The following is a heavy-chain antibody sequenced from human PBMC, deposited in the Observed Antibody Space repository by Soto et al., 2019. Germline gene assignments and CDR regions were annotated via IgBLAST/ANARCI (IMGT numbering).Heavy chain of an antibody. Sequence: PSETLSLTCTVSGASITSDDFYCGWLRQHPGKGLEWMGYMYHSGNTYYNPSLRSRLIMSMDPSKNQFSLRLTSVTAADTAVYYCVKYYYDSSGLNWFDPWGPGTLVTVSS. V-gene: IGHV4-31*03. CDR1: GASITSDDFY. CDR2: MYHSGNT. CDR3: VKYYYDSSGLNWFDP. D-gene: IGHD3-22*01. J-gene: IGHJ5*02.